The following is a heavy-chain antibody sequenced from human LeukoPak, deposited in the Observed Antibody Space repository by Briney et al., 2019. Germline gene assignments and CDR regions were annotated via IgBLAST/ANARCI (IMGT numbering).Heavy chain of an antibody. Sequence: SETLSLTCTVSGDSISSDGYYWSWIRQPPGKGLEWIGYMLYNGSAYYNPSLKSRVTISIDTSKNQFSLKLSSVTAADTAVYYCARGEDYYDSSRLDYWGQGTLVTVSS. V-gene: IGHV4-30-4*08. D-gene: IGHD3-22*01. CDR3: ARGEDYYDSSRLDY. J-gene: IGHJ4*02. CDR1: GDSISSDGYY. CDR2: MLYNGSA.